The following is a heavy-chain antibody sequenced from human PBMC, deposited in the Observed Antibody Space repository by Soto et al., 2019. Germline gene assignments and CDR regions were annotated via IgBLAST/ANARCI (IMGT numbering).Heavy chain of an antibody. CDR3: ARLGYYYGSGRPSFDY. CDR2: IYYSGST. CDR1: GGSVSSGSYY. Sequence: QVQLQESGPGLVKPSETLSLTCTVSGGSVSSGSYYWSWIRQPPGKGLEWIGYIYYSGSTNYNPSLKSRVTISVDTSKNQFSLKLSSVTAADTAVYYCARLGYYYGSGRPSFDYWGQGTLVTVSS. D-gene: IGHD3-10*01. J-gene: IGHJ4*02. V-gene: IGHV4-61*01.